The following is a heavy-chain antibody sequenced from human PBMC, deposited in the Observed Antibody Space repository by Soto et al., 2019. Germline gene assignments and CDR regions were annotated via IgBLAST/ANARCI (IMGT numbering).Heavy chain of an antibody. CDR2: VYWNDDK. J-gene: IGHJ3*02. D-gene: IGHD1-1*01. V-gene: IGHV2-5*01. CDR1: GISLSTSGVG. CDR3: ARGLATLPVFAFDI. Sequence: SGPTLVNPTQTLTLTCTLSGISLSTSGVGLGWIRQTPGKALEWLALVYWNDDKHYSPSLKSRLTITKDTSKNQAILTMTNMDPVDTATYYCARGLATLPVFAFDIWGQGTVVTVS.